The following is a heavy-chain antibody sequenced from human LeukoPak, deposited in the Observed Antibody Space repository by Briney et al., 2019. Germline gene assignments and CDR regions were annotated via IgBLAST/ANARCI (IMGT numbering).Heavy chain of an antibody. CDR3: VTYYFDSSGPKKNY. V-gene: IGHV4-34*01. Sequence: SATLSLTCAVYGGSFSGYYWSRIRQPPGKGLEWIGEINHSGSTNYNPSLKSRVTISVDTSKKQFSLKLSSVTAADTAVYYCVTYYFDSSGPKKNYWGQGTLVTVSS. CDR2: INHSGST. CDR1: GGSFSGYY. D-gene: IGHD3-22*01. J-gene: IGHJ4*02.